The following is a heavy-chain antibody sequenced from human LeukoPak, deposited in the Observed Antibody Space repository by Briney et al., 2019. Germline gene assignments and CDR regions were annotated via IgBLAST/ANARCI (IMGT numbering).Heavy chain of an antibody. CDR3: ARGRLSRRFDP. D-gene: IGHD2-2*01. J-gene: IGHJ5*02. V-gene: IGHV4-61*02. CDR1: GGSISSGSYY. Sequence: PSETLSLTCTVSGGSISSGSYYWSWIRQPAGKGLEWIGRIYTSGSTNYNPSLKSRVTISVDTSKNQFSLKLSSVTAADTAVYYCARGRLSRRFDPWGQGTLVTVSS. CDR2: IYTSGST.